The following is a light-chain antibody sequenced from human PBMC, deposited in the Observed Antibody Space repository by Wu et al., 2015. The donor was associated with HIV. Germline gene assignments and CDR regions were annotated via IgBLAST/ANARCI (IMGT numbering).Light chain of an antibody. Sequence: EIVLTQSPATLSLSPGERATLSCGASQSLENNYLAWYQQRPGLASRLLIYDASSRATGIPDRFSGSGSGTDFTLTISRLEPEDFAVYYCQQYDTSTFTFGPGTKVNIK. CDR1: QSLENNY. J-gene: IGKJ3*01. CDR2: DAS. V-gene: IGKV3D-20*01. CDR3: QQYDTSTFT.